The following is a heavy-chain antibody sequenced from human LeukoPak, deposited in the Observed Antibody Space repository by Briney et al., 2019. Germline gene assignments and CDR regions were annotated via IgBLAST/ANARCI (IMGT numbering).Heavy chain of an antibody. V-gene: IGHV1-46*01. CDR1: GYTFSNYY. Sequence: ASVKVSCKSSGYTFSNYYMHWVRQAPGHGLEWMGIINPSGGTTSYAQRFQGRVTMTRDTSTSTVYMELSSLRSEDTAVYYCASSYGDTSMVVYYFYQYGMDVWGQETTVTVSS. J-gene: IGHJ6*02. CDR3: ASSYGDTSMVVYYFYQYGMDV. D-gene: IGHD5-18*01. CDR2: INPSGGTT.